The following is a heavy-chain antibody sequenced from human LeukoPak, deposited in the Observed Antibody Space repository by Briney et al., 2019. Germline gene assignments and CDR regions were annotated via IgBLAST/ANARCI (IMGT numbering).Heavy chain of an antibody. CDR1: GGSISSYY. CDR3: ARGPRYDSSGYLHYYYYMDV. D-gene: IGHD3-22*01. J-gene: IGHJ6*03. Sequence: SETLSLTCTVSGGSISSYYWSWIRQPPGKGLEWIGYIYYSGSTNYNPSLKSRVTMSVDTSKNQFSLKLSSVTAADTAVYYCARGPRYDSSGYLHYYYYMDVWGKGATVTVSS. CDR2: IYYSGST. V-gene: IGHV4-59*01.